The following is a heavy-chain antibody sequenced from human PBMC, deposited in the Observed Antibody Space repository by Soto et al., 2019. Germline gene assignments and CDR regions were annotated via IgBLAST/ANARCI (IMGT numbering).Heavy chain of an antibody. V-gene: IGHV4-31*03. J-gene: IGHJ4*02. CDR1: GGSISSGGYY. CDR3: ATQPRYDSSGYFFY. CDR2: IYYSGST. Sequence: KTSETLSLTCTVSGGSISSGGYYWSWIRQHPGKGLEWIGYIYYSGSTNYNPSLKARITISADTSKKQFSLELRSVTAADTAVYYCATQPRYDSSGYFFYWGQGRLVTVSS. D-gene: IGHD3-22*01.